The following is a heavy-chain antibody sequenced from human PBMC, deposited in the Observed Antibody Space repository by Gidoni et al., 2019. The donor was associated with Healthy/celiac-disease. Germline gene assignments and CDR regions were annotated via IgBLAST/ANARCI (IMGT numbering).Heavy chain of an antibody. CDR1: GGSISSYY. V-gene: IGHV4-59*08. CDR3: ARLGYCTNGVCPDGMDV. Sequence: QVQLQESCQGLVKPSETLSLTCTVSGGSISSYYWSWIRQPPGKGLEWIGYIYYSGSSNYNPSLKSRVTISVDTSKTQFSLKLSSVTAADTAVYYCARLGYCTNGVCPDGMDVWGQGTTVTVSS. D-gene: IGHD2-8*01. CDR2: IYYSGSS. J-gene: IGHJ6*02.